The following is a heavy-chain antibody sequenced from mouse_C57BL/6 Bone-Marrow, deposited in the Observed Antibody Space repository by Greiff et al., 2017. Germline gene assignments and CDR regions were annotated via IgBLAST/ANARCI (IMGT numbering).Heavy chain of an antibody. V-gene: IGHV1-26*01. CDR2: INPNNGGT. J-gene: IGHJ2*01. Sequence: VQLQQSGPELVKPGASVKISCKASGYTFTDYYMNWVKQSHGKSLEWIGDINPNNGGTSYNQKFKGKATLTVDKSSSTAYMDLRSLTSEDSAVYYCARRDYWGQGTTLTVSS. CDR3: ARRDY. CDR1: GYTFTDYY.